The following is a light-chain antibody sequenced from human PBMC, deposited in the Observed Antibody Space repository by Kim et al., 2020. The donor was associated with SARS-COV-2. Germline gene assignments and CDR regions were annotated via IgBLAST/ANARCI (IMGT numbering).Light chain of an antibody. CDR2: AAS. Sequence: DIQMTQSPPSLSASIGDRVTITCRASQSINNYLNWYQQKPGKAPKLLIYAASTLQSGVPSRFSGSGSGTDFTLTITSLQPEDFATYYCQQSHSTPLLTFGGGTKVDIK. CDR3: QQSHSTPLLT. V-gene: IGKV1-39*01. CDR1: QSINNY. J-gene: IGKJ4*01.